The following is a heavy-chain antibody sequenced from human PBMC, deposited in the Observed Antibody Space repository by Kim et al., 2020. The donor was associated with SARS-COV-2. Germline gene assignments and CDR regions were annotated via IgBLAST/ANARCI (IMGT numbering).Heavy chain of an antibody. D-gene: IGHD4-17*01. V-gene: IGHV3-30*01. J-gene: IGHJ6*02. CDR3: ARGDGDYVLGYYYYGMDV. Sequence: KGRFTIARDNSKNTLYLQMNSLRAEDTAVYYCARGDGDYVLGYYYYGMDVWGQGTTVTVSS.